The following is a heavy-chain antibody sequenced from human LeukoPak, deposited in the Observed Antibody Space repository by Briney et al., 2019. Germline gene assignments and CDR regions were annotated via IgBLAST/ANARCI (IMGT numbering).Heavy chain of an antibody. D-gene: IGHD2-15*01. CDR3: ARDDFYNGGGRNWFDL. J-gene: IGHJ5*02. Sequence: SETLSLTCTVPRVSMSSYFWTWIRQPAGKGLEWIGRIHPSGRANYNPSLKSRITMSVDTSNNQYSLSLGSVTAADTAIYYCARDDFYNGGGRNWFDLWGQGALVTVSS. CDR2: IHPSGRA. V-gene: IGHV4-4*07. CDR1: RVSMSSYF.